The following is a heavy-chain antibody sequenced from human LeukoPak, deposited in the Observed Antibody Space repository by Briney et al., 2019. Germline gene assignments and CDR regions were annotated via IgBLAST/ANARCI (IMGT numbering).Heavy chain of an antibody. CDR1: GFTFSNAW. V-gene: IGHV3-15*01. D-gene: IGHD3-3*01. CDR2: IKSKTDRGTT. J-gene: IGHJ6*04. Sequence: GGSLRLSCAASGFTFSNAWMSWVRQAPGKGLEWVGRIKSKTDRGTTDYAAPVKGRFTISRDDSKNTLYLQMNSLKTEDTAVYYCTFYDFWSGSTTGMDVWGKGTTVTVSS. CDR3: TFYDFWSGSTTGMDV.